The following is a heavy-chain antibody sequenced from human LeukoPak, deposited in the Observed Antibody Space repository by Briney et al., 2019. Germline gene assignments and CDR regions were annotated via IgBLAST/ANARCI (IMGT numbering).Heavy chain of an antibody. Sequence: ASVKVSCKVSGYTLTELSMHWVRQAPGKGLEWMGGFDPEDGETIYAQKFQGRVTMTEDTSTDTAYMELSSLRSEDTAVYYCATVVRRWLQSSYYYYMDVWGKGTTVTVSS. CDR3: ATVVRRWLQSSYYYYMDV. CDR2: FDPEDGET. J-gene: IGHJ6*03. CDR1: GYTLTELS. D-gene: IGHD5-24*01. V-gene: IGHV1-24*01.